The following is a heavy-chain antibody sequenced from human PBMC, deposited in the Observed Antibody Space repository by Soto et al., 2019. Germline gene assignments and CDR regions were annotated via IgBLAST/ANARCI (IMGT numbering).Heavy chain of an antibody. CDR1: GFTFTSYG. D-gene: IGHD2-21*02. J-gene: IGHJ6*02. CDR3: ARDEYGGDSGYAVDV. Sequence: GPGVKKSGASVKVSCKASGFTFTSYGISWVRQAPGQGLEWMGWISAYDGNTNYAQRLQGRVTMTTDTSTSTAYMDLRSLRSDDTAVYYCARDEYGGDSGYAVDVWGQGTTVTVSS. CDR2: ISAYDGNT. V-gene: IGHV1-18*01.